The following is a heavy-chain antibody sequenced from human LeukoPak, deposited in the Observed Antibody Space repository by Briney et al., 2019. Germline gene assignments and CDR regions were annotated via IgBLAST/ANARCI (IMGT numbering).Heavy chain of an antibody. J-gene: IGHJ4*02. V-gene: IGHV4-39*01. Sequence: SETLSLTCTVSSGSISSSSFYWGWIRQPPGRGLEWIASINYSGSTYYNPSLKSRVTISVDTSKNQFSLKLSSVTAADTAVCYCASGCSSSSCYYYRGQGTLVTVSS. CDR3: ASGCSSSSCYYY. CDR1: SGSISSSSFY. D-gene: IGHD2-2*01. CDR2: INYSGST.